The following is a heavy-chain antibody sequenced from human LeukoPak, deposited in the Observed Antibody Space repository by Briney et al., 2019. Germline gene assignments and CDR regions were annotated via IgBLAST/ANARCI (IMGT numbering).Heavy chain of an antibody. CDR2: ISSSGSTT. Sequence: GGSLRLSCAASGFTFSDYYMSWIRQAPGKGLEWVSYISSSGSTTYYADSVKGRFTISRDNAKNSLYLQMNSLRAEDTAVYYCARSGPAKVPRADYWGQGTLVTVSS. D-gene: IGHD4/OR15-4a*01. CDR3: ARSGPAKVPRADY. CDR1: GFTFSDYY. J-gene: IGHJ4*02. V-gene: IGHV3-11*01.